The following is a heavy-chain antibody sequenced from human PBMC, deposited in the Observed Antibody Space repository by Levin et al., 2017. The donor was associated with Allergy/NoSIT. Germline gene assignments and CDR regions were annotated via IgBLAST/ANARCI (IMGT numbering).Heavy chain of an antibody. V-gene: IGHV3-7*01. Sequence: GGSLRLSCVASGFIFRSYWMNWVRQAPGKGLEWVANIKQDGSEKYYVDSVRGRFTISRDNAKNSLFVQMTSLRAEDTGIYYCAGGSGWLIDYWGQGTLVTVSS. CDR1: GFIFRSYW. CDR2: IKQDGSEK. CDR3: AGGSGWLIDY. D-gene: IGHD6-19*01. J-gene: IGHJ4*02.